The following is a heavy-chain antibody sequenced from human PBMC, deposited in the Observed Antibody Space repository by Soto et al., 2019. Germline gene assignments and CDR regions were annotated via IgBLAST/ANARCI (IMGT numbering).Heavy chain of an antibody. V-gene: IGHV4-61*05. J-gene: IGHJ4*02. CDR1: GGSISSSSYY. CDR3: ARVANHGSSGYYPRLDY. D-gene: IGHD3-22*01. CDR2: IYYSGST. Sequence: SETLSLTCTVSGGSISSSSYYWGWIRQPPGKGLEWIGYIYYSGSTNYNPSLKSRVTISVDTSKNQFSLKLSSVTAADTAVYYCARVANHGSSGYYPRLDYWGQGTLVTVSS.